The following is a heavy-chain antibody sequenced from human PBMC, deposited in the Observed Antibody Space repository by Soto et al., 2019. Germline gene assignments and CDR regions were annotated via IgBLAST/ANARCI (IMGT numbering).Heavy chain of an antibody. J-gene: IGHJ4*02. D-gene: IGHD6-19*01. CDR2: FSAGGSR. Sequence: EVQLLESGGGLVQPGGSRRLSCAASGFTVSSSAMIWVRQAPGKGLEWVATFSAGGSRYYADSVKGRFTISRNSSQNTLYLQMNGLRAEDTALYYCAKDRGSGGIVAGTPDYWGQGTLVTVSS. V-gene: IGHV3-23*01. CDR3: AKDRGSGGIVAGTPDY. CDR1: GFTVSSSA.